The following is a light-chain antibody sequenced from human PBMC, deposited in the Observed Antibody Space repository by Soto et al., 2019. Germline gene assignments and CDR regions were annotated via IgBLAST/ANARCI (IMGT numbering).Light chain of an antibody. CDR2: QVR. CDR3: SSYTSSSTLLYL. Sequence: QSVLTQPASVSGSPGQSITISCTGTSSDVGGYDFVSWYQQHPGKAPKLMIYQVRNRPSGVSDRFSGSKSGNTASLTISGLQAKDEADYYCSSYTSSSTLLYLFGTGTKLTVL. CDR1: SSDVGGYDF. J-gene: IGLJ1*01. V-gene: IGLV2-14*01.